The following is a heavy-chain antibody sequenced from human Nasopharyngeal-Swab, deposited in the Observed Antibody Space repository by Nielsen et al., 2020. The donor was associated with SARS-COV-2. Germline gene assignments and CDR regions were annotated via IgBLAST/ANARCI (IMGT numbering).Heavy chain of an antibody. J-gene: IGHJ4*02. CDR2: IIPIFGTA. D-gene: IGHD6-19*01. CDR1: GGTFSSYA. CDR3: ARSSGWYVTLDY. Sequence: SVKVSCKASGGTFSSYAISWVRQAPGQGLEWMGGIIPIFGTANYAQKFQGRVTITADESTSTAYMELSSLRSEDTVVYYCARSSGWYVTLDYWGQGTLVTVSS. V-gene: IGHV1-69*13.